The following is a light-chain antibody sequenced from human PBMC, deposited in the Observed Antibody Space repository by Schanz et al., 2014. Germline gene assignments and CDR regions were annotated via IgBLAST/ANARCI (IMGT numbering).Light chain of an antibody. J-gene: IGKJ4*01. CDR3: QQYNNWPPELT. CDR1: QSISSSY. Sequence: EIVLTQSPGTLSLSPGERATLSCRASQSISSSYLAWYQQKPGQAPRLLVYGASTRATGIPARFSGSGSGTEFTLTISSLQSEDFAVYYCQQYNNWPPELTFGGGTKVETK. V-gene: IGKV3-15*01. CDR2: GAS.